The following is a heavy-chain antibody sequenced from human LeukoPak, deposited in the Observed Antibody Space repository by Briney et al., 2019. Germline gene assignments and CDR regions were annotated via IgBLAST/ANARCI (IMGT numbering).Heavy chain of an antibody. V-gene: IGHV3-30*18. CDR2: ISYDGSNK. J-gene: IGHJ4*02. D-gene: IGHD2-2*01. CDR1: GFTFSSYG. Sequence: GGSLRLSCAASGFTFSSYGMHWVRQAPGKGLEWVAVISYDGSNKYYADSVKGRFTISRDNSKNTLYLQMNSPRAEDTAVYYCAKRGSSTRNEIDYWGQGTLVTVSS. CDR3: AKRGSSTRNEIDY.